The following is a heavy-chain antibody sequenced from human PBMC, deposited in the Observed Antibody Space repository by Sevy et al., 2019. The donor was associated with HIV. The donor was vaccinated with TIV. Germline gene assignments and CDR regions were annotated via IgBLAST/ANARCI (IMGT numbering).Heavy chain of an antibody. V-gene: IGHV3-49*03. J-gene: IGHJ6*03. CDR2: IRSKAYGGTT. Sequence: GGSLRLSCTASGFTLGDYAMSWFRQAPGKGLEWVGFIRSKAYGGTTEYAASVKGRFTISRDDSKSIAYLQMNSLKTEDTAVYYCTRVYDFWSGYYPRNYYYYMDVWGKGTTVTVS. D-gene: IGHD3-3*01. CDR1: GFTLGDYA. CDR3: TRVYDFWSGYYPRNYYYYMDV.